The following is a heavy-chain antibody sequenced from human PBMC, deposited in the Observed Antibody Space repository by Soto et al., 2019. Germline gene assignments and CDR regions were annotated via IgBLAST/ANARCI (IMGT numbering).Heavy chain of an antibody. V-gene: IGHV4-39*07. D-gene: IGHD6-6*01. CDR2: INHSGST. J-gene: IGHJ6*02. Sequence: SATLSLTCTVSGGSISSGGDYWSWIRQDPGQGLEWIGEINHSGSTNYNPSLKSRVTISVDTSKNQFSLKLSSVTAADTAVYYCARGRSGSSSYDYYYGMDVWGQGTTVTVSS. CDR3: ARGRSGSSSYDYYYGMDV. CDR1: GGSISSGGDY.